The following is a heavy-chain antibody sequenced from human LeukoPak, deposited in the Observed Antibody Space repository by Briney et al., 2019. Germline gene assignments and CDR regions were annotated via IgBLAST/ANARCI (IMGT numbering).Heavy chain of an antibody. CDR1: GGSISSSSYY. CDR2: IYYSGST. CDR3: AKDMVTTDTPYDY. V-gene: IGHV4-39*07. D-gene: IGHD1-1*01. Sequence: SETLSLTCTVSGGSISSSSYYWGWIRQPPGRGLEWIGSIYYSGSTYYNPSLKSRVTISVYTSKNQFSLKLSSVTAADTAVYYCAKDMVTTDTPYDYWGQGTLVTVSS. J-gene: IGHJ4*02.